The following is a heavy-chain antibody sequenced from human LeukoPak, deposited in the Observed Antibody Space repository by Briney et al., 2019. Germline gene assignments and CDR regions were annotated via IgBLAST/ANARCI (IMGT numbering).Heavy chain of an antibody. CDR1: GGSISSSSYY. CDR2: IYYSGST. J-gene: IGHJ5*02. V-gene: IGHV4-39*07. Sequence: PSETLSLTCTVSGGSISSSSYYWGWIRQPPGKGLEWIGSIYYSGSTYFNPSLKSRVTISVDTSKNQFSLKLSSVTAADTAVYYCASGVYRGWHYDFWSGYSGVNNWFDPWGQGTLVTVSS. D-gene: IGHD3-3*01. CDR3: ASGVYRGWHYDFWSGYSGVNNWFDP.